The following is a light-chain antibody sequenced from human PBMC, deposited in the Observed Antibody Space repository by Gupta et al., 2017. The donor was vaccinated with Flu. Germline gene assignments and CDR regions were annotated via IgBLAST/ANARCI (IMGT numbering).Light chain of an antibody. CDR1: NLGSTS. Sequence: SYVLTQPPSVSVAPGQTARITCGGNNLGSTSVHWYQQKPGQAPVLVVSDYSDRPSGIPERFSGSNSGNTATLTISMVEAGDEADYYCQVWDSSNDPFYVFGTGTKVTVL. CDR2: DYS. V-gene: IGLV3-21*02. CDR3: QVWDSSNDPFYV. J-gene: IGLJ1*01.